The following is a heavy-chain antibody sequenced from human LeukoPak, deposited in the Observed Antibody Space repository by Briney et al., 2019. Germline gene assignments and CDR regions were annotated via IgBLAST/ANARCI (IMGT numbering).Heavy chain of an antibody. CDR1: GGSISSGSYY. CDR2: IYTSGST. CDR3: ARRSRDGYNRLWYFDL. Sequence: PSQTLSLTCTVSGGSISSGSYYWSWIRQPAGKGLEWIGRIYTSGSTNYNPSLKSRVTISVDTSKNQFSLKLSSVTAADTAVYYCARRSRDGYNRLWYFDLWGRGTLVSVSS. J-gene: IGHJ2*01. V-gene: IGHV4-61*02. D-gene: IGHD5-24*01.